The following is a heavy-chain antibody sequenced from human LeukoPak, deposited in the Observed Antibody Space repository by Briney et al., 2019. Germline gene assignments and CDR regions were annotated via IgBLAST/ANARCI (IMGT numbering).Heavy chain of an antibody. CDR3: ARASSSSWYADLHDY. J-gene: IGHJ4*02. Sequence: GGSLRLSCAASGFTFSSYSMNWVRQAPGKGLEWVSSISRSSSYIYYADSVKGRFTISRDNAKNSLYLQMNSLRAEDTAVYYCARASSSSWYADLHDYWGQGTLVTVSS. V-gene: IGHV3-21*01. CDR1: GFTFSSYS. D-gene: IGHD6-13*01. CDR2: ISRSSSYI.